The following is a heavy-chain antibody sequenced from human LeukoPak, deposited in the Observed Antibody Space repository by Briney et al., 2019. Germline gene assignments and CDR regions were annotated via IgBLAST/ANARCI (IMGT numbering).Heavy chain of an antibody. Sequence: QPGGSLRLSCAASGFSFSDYWMSWVRQAPGRGLEWVGNINQDGSQNSSVDSVKGRFTISRDNAKNSLYLQKNSLGAEDTALYYCAREVTASSFDILGQGTMVTVSS. J-gene: IGHJ3*02. V-gene: IGHV3-7*01. CDR1: GFSFSDYW. D-gene: IGHD2-21*02. CDR2: INQDGSQN. CDR3: AREVTASSFDI.